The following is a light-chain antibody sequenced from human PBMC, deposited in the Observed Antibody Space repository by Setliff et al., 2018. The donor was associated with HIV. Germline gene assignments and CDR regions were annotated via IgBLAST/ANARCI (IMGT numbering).Light chain of an antibody. V-gene: IGLV2-8*01. Sequence: QSALTQPPSASGSPGQSVTISCTGTSSDVGGYNYVSWYQQHPGKAPKLMIYEVSKQPSGVPDRFSGSKSGNTASLTVSGLQAEDEADYYCSSYAGTNNWGVFGTGTKV. CDR3: SSYAGTNNWGV. CDR1: SSDVGGYNY. J-gene: IGLJ1*01. CDR2: EVS.